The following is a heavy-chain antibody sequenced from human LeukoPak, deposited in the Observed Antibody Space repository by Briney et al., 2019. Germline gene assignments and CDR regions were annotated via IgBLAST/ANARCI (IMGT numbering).Heavy chain of an antibody. Sequence: SQTLSLTCTVSGGSISSGSYYWSWIRQPAGKGLEWIGRIYTSGSTNYNPSLKSRVTISVDTSKNQFSLKLSSVTAADTAVYYCARVALLASCYGFDYWGQGTLVTVSS. CDR3: ARVALLASCYGFDY. D-gene: IGHD2-2*01. J-gene: IGHJ4*02. V-gene: IGHV4-61*02. CDR1: GGSISSGSYY. CDR2: IYTSGST.